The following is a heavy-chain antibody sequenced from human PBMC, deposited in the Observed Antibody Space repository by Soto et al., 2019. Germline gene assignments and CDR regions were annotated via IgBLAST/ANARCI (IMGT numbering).Heavy chain of an antibody. CDR2: ISSSSSTI. J-gene: IGHJ4*02. Sequence: PGGSLRLSCAASGFTFSSYSMNWVRQAPGKGLEWVSYISSSSSTIYYADSVKGRFTISRDNSKNTLYLQMNSLRAEDTAVYYCATRGYCSSTSCWGQGTLVTAPQ. V-gene: IGHV3-48*01. D-gene: IGHD2-2*01. CDR1: GFTFSSYS. CDR3: ATRGYCSSTSC.